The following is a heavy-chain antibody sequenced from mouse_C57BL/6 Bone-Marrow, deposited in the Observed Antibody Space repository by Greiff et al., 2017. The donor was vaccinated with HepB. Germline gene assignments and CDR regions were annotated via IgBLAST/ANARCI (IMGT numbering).Heavy chain of an antibody. CDR3: ARRKVGGGYYAMDY. Sequence: VKLMESGPGLVAPSQSLSITCTVSGFSLTSYAISWVRQPPGKGLEWLGVIWTGGGTNYNSALKSRLSISKDNSKSQVFLKMNSLQTDDTARYYCARRKVGGGYYAMDYWGQGTSVTVSS. CDR1: GFSLTSYA. D-gene: IGHD1-1*02. J-gene: IGHJ4*01. CDR2: IWTGGGT. V-gene: IGHV2-9-1*01.